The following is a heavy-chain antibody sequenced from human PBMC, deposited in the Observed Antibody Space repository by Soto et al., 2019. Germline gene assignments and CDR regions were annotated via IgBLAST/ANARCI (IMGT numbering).Heavy chain of an antibody. J-gene: IGHJ4*02. V-gene: IGHV3-23*01. D-gene: IGHD3-16*02. CDR3: AISTGGFGGLFVVPSDY. Sequence: GGSLRLSCAASGFIFSRSAMSWVRQAPGKGLEWVSGINSGGTVAHYADSVKGRFAISRDNSKNTLSLEMNSLRADDTGLYYCAISTGGFGGLFVVPSDYWGQGTLVTVSS. CDR1: GFIFSRSA. CDR2: INSGGTVA.